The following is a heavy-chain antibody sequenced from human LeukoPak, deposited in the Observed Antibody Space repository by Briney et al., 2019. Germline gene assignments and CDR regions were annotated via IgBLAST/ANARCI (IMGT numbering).Heavy chain of an antibody. CDR1: GFTFSSYW. D-gene: IGHD3-10*01. Sequence: SGGSLRLSCAASGFTFSSYWMSWVRQAPGKGLEWAANMKQDGSEKYYVDSVKGRFTISRDNAKNSLYLQMNSLRAEDTAVYYCAKPDYYYGSGSPYYYYYYMDVWGKGTTVTVSS. J-gene: IGHJ6*03. CDR2: MKQDGSEK. CDR3: AKPDYYYGSGSPYYYYYYMDV. V-gene: IGHV3-7*01.